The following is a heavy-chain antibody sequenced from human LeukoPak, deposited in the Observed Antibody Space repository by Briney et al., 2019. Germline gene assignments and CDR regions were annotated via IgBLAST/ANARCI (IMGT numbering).Heavy chain of an antibody. D-gene: IGHD2-8*01. CDR2: VSESGGST. J-gene: IGHJ4*02. CDR3: AKPQYCNSGLCSRFDC. V-gene: IGHV3-23*01. CDR1: GFTFSNYA. Sequence: GGSLRLSCAASGFTFSNYAMSWVRPAPGKGLEWVSGVSESGGSTHYADSVKGRFTISRDNFKNTLYLQMNSLRAEDTVVYYCAKPQYCNSGLCSRFDCWGQGTLVTISS.